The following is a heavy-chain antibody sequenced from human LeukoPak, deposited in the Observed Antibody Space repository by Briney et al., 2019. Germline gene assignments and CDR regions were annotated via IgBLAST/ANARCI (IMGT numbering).Heavy chain of an antibody. CDR2: ISAYNGNT. CDR3: ARDLHTPEYGDYYYYGMDV. Sequence: ASVKVSCKASGCTFTSYGISWVRQAPGQGLEWMGWISAYNGNTNYAQKLQGRVTMTTDTSTSTAYMELRSLRSDDTAVYYCARDLHTPEYGDYYYYGMDVWGQGTTVTVSS. V-gene: IGHV1-18*01. J-gene: IGHJ6*02. D-gene: IGHD4-17*01. CDR1: GCTFTSYG.